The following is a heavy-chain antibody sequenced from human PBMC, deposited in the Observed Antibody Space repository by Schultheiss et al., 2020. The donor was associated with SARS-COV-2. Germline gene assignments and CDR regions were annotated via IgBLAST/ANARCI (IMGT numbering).Heavy chain of an antibody. CDR1: GFTFSDFA. Sequence: GESLKISCAASGFTFSDFAMHWVRQTPVKGLEWVAVIWYDGSHKYYPDSVRGRFTISRDNSKNSLYLQMNSLRAEDTAVYYCARDRAYSSSWYGYDAFDIWGQGTMVTVSS. J-gene: IGHJ3*02. CDR3: ARDRAYSSSWYGYDAFDI. V-gene: IGHV3-33*08. D-gene: IGHD6-13*01. CDR2: IWYDGSHK.